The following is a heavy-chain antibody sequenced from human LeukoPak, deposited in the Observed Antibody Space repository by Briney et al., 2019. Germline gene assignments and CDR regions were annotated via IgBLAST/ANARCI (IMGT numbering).Heavy chain of an antibody. D-gene: IGHD3-22*01. CDR2: FDPEDGET. Sequence: ASVTVSFTVSGYTLTELSMHWVRQAPGKGLEWMGGFDPEDGETIYAQKFQGRVTITEDTSTDTAYMELSSLRSEDTAVYYCVFGYYDSSGGYFDYWGQGTLVTVSS. CDR1: GYTLTELS. CDR3: VFGYYDSSGGYFDY. J-gene: IGHJ4*02. V-gene: IGHV1-24*01.